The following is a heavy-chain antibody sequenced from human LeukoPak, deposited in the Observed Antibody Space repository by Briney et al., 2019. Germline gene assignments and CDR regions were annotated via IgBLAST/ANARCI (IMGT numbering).Heavy chain of an antibody. Sequence: PSETLSLTCTVSGGSISSYYWSWIRQPPGKGLEWIGYIYYSGSTNYNPSLKSRVTISVDTSKNQFSLKLSSVTAADTAVYYCARAEIVGATTYYFDYWGQGTLVTVSS. V-gene: IGHV4-59*01. CDR2: IYYSGST. D-gene: IGHD1-26*01. CDR1: GGSISSYY. CDR3: ARAEIVGATTYYFDY. J-gene: IGHJ4*02.